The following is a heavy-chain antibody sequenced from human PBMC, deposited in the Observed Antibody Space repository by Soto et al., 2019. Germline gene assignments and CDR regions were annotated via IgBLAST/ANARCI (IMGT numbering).Heavy chain of an antibody. CDR3: ARSVAVAPLDS. CDR2: ISYDGNKK. CDR1: GFTLSSYS. V-gene: IGHV3-30*04. D-gene: IGHD6-19*01. Sequence: PGGSLRLSCAASGFTLSSYSMHWVRQAPGKGLEWVALISYDGNKKFYEDSVKGRFNISRDTSKNSLYLQMNSLRLEDTAIYYCARSVAVAPLDSWGHGTLVTVSS. J-gene: IGHJ5*01.